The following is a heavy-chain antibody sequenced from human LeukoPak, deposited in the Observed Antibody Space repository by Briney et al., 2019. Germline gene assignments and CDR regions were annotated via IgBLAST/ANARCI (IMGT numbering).Heavy chain of an antibody. CDR3: ARGGEGWVFDY. CDR1: GGSFSGYY. CDR2: INHSGST. Sequence: PSETLSLTCAVYGGSFSGYYWSWIRQPPGKGLEWIGEINHSGSTNYNPSLESRVTISVDTSKNQFSLKLSSVTAADTAVYYCARGGEGWVFDYWGQGTLVTVSS. D-gene: IGHD4-17*01. J-gene: IGHJ4*02. V-gene: IGHV4-34*01.